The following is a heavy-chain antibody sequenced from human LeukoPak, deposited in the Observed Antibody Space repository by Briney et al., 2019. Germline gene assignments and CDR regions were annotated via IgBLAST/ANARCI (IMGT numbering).Heavy chain of an antibody. CDR3: ASRELGYCSGSSCYLDY. CDR1: GFTFSDDY. J-gene: IGHJ4*02. Sequence: GGSLRLSCAASGFTFSDDYMSWIRQAPGKGLEWVSYISSSGSTIYYADSVKGRFTISRDNAKNSLYLQMNSLRAEDTAVYYCASRELGYCSGSSCYLDYWGQGTLVTVSS. D-gene: IGHD2-15*01. V-gene: IGHV3-11*01. CDR2: ISSSGSTI.